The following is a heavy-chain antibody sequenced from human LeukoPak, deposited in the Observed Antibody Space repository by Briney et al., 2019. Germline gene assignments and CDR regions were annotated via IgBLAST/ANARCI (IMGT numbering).Heavy chain of an antibody. V-gene: IGHV3-53*01. D-gene: IGHD1-1*01. Sequence: PGGSLRLSCAASGFTVSSNYMSWVRQAPGKGLEWVSVIYSGGSTYYADSVKGRFTISRDNSKNTLYLQMNSLRAEDTAVYYCAKDQIGWNEDFDYWGQGTLVTVSS. CDR2: IYSGGST. J-gene: IGHJ4*02. CDR3: AKDQIGWNEDFDY. CDR1: GFTVSSNY.